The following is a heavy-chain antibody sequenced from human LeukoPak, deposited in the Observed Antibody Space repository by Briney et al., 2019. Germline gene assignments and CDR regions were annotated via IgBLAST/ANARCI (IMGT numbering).Heavy chain of an antibody. CDR3: ARVRGGYSYGALYYYYGMDV. D-gene: IGHD5-18*01. V-gene: IGHV1-69*13. CDR2: IIPIFGTA. Sequence: SVKVSCKASGYTFTSYGISWVRQAPGQGLEWMGGIIPIFGTANYAQKFQGRVTITADESTSTAYMELSSLRSEDTAVYYCARVRGGYSYGALYYYYGMDVWGQGTTVTVSS. J-gene: IGHJ6*02. CDR1: GYTFTSYG.